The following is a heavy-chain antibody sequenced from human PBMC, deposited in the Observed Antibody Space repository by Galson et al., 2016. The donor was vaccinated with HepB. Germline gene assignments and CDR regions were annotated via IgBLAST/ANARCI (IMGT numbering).Heavy chain of an antibody. D-gene: IGHD2-2*01. CDR2: IYHSGST. V-gene: IGHV4-30-2*01. CDR1: GDSISSGGFF. Sequence: TLSLTCAVSGDSISSGGFFWSWIRQPPGKGLEWIGNIYHSGSTYYNPSLKSRVTISVDRSKNQFSLKLSSVTAADTAVYYCARAPSYCSGTNCYDSYFDSWGQGTLVTVSS. CDR3: ARAPSYCSGTNCYDSYFDS. J-gene: IGHJ4*02.